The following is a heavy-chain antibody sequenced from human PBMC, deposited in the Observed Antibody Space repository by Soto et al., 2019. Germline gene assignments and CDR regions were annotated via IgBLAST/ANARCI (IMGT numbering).Heavy chain of an antibody. CDR3: AAERAYFHDSNGYLSIDF. CDR2: VKSKTDGETA. CDR1: GFSFSDAW. J-gene: IGHJ4*02. Sequence: DVQLVESGGGLVKPGGSLRLSCAASGFSFSDAWLNWVRQAPGQGLEWVGRVKSKTDGETADYATFVKGRFTISRDDSKNALYLQMNSLKTEDTAVYYCAAERAYFHDSNGYLSIDFWGQGTLVTVSS. D-gene: IGHD3-22*01. V-gene: IGHV3-15*07.